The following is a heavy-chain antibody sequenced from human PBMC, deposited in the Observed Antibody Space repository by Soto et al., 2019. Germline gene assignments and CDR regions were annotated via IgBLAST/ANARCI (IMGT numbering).Heavy chain of an antibody. CDR2: IKQDGSAN. Sequence: EVQLVESGGGLVQPGGSLRLSCAGSGFTFSSYWMSWVRQAPAKGLEWVAKIKQDGSANSYVDSVKGRFTISRDNARNSLSLQMDSLRAEDTAVYYCVRAPREDTGYEYYFDYWGQGTLVTVSS. J-gene: IGHJ4*02. CDR3: VRAPREDTGYEYYFDY. CDR1: GFTFSSYW. V-gene: IGHV3-7*01. D-gene: IGHD5-12*01.